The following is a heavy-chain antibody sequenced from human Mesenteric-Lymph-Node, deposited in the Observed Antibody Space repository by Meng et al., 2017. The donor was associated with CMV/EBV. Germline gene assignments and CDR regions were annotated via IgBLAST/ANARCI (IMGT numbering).Heavy chain of an antibody. J-gene: IGHJ4*02. CDR2: IYHTGST. CDR3: ARVSSSWNYFDY. CDR1: GGSISRSNW. D-gene: IGHD6-13*01. V-gene: IGHV4-4*02. Sequence: CAVFGGSISRSNWWIWVRQPPGKGLEWIGEIYHTGSTNYNPSLRSRVTILIDKSKRQFSLKLSSVTAADTAVYYCARVSSSWNYFDYWGQGTLVTVSS.